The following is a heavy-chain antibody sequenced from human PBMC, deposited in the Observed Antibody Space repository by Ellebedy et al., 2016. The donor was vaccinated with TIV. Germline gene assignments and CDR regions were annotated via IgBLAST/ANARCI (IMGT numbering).Heavy chain of an antibody. J-gene: IGHJ3*01. CDR2: INTNSGNP. CDR1: GYTLINHA. D-gene: IGHD1-1*01. CDR3: ARDQQLGYGYDF. Sequence: AASVKVSCKASGYTLINHALHWVRQAPGQGLEWMGWINTNSGNPMYARCFTGRFVFSLDTSVSTAYLQISSLKAEDTAVYYCARDQQLGYGYDFWGQGTMVTVSS. V-gene: IGHV7-4-1*02.